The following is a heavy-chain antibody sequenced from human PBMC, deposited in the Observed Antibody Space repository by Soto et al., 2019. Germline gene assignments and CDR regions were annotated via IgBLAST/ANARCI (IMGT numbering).Heavy chain of an antibody. CDR1: GGSISSYY. Sequence: QVQLQESGPGLVKPSETLSLTCTVSGGSISSYYWSWIRQPPGKGLEWIGYIYYSGSTNYNPSLKSRVTISVDTSTNQFSLKLSSVTAADTAVYYCASYDILTGYDAFDIWGQGTMVTVSS. CDR2: IYYSGST. J-gene: IGHJ3*02. V-gene: IGHV4-59*01. CDR3: ASYDILTGYDAFDI. D-gene: IGHD3-9*01.